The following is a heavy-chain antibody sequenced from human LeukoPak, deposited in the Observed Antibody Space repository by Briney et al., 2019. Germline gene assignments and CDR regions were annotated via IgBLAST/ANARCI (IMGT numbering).Heavy chain of an antibody. V-gene: IGHV4-34*01. D-gene: IGHD3-3*01. CDR2: INHSGST. CDR3: ARRGPTYYDFWSGYPQYNWFDP. J-gene: IGHJ5*02. CDR1: GGSFSGYY. Sequence: SETLSLTCAVYGGSFSGYYWSWIRQPPGKGLEWIGEINHSGSTNYNPSLKSRVTISVDTSKNQFSLKLSSVTAADTAVYYCARRGPTYYDFWSGYPQYNWFDPWGQGTLVTVSS.